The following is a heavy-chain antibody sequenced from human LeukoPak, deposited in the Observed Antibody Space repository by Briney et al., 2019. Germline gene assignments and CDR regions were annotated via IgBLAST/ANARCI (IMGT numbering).Heavy chain of an antibody. CDR2: IYSGGST. J-gene: IGHJ6*02. V-gene: IGHV3-53*01. D-gene: IGHD3-9*01. Sequence: PGGSLRLSCAASGFTVSSNYMSWVRQAPGKGLEWVSVIYSGGSTYYADSVKGRFTISRDNPKNTLYLQMNSLRAEDTAVYYCAREGPGYSSYYYYGMDVWGQGTTVTVSS. CDR1: GFTVSSNY. CDR3: AREGPGYSSYYYYGMDV.